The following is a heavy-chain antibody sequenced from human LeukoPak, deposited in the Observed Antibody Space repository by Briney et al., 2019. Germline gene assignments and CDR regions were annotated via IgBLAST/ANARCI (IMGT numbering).Heavy chain of an antibody. CDR1: GYTFTSYY. V-gene: IGHV1-46*01. J-gene: IGHJ4*02. D-gene: IGHD6-13*01. Sequence: ASVKVSCKASGYTFTSYYMHWVRQAPGQGLEWMGIINPSGGSNSYAQKFQGRVTMTTDTSTSTAYMELRNLRSDDPAVYYCARDLPYSSSWESIDYWGQGTLVTVSS. CDR2: INPSGGSN. CDR3: ARDLPYSSSWESIDY.